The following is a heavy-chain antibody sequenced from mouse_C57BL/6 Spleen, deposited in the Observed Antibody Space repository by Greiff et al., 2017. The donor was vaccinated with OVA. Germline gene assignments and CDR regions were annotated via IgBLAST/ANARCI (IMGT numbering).Heavy chain of an antibody. D-gene: IGHD2-5*01. CDR3: TPYSNYVAWFAY. CDR2: IDPEDGDT. CDR1: GFNIKDYY. J-gene: IGHJ3*01. V-gene: IGHV14-1*01. Sequence: VQLQQPGAELVKPGASVKLSCTASGFNIKDYYMHWVKQRPEQGLEWIGRIDPEDGDTEYAPKFQGKATMTADTSSNTAYLQLSSLTSEDTAVYYCTPYSNYVAWFAYWGQGTLVTVSA.